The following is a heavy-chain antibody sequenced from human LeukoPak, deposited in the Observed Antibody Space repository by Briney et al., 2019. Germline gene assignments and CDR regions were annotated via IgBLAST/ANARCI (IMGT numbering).Heavy chain of an antibody. CDR1: GFTFSIYG. V-gene: IGHV3-30*03. CDR2: LAGDGVNI. J-gene: IGHJ6*03. CDR3: AREPPYYYYMDV. Sequence: GGSLRLSCAASGFTFSIYGMHWVRQAPGKGLEWVALLAGDGVNIFYADSVKGRFTISRDNAKNSLYLQMNSLRAEDTAVYYCAREPPYYYYMDVWGKGTTVTVSS.